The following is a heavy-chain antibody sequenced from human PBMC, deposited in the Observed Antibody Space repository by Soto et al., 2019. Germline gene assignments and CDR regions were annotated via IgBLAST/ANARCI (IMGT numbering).Heavy chain of an antibody. CDR2: IYHAGSP. CDR1: GISIKSSSW. V-gene: IGHV4-4*02. J-gene: IGHJ6*02. D-gene: IGHD2-21*02. CDR3: ARASSFRGDFHV. Sequence: QVQLQESGPGLVKPSGTLSVTCSVSGISIKSSSWWTWLRQSPGKGLEWIGEIYHAGSPNYNPSFQSRVTISADTSTNFFSLRLTSVTAADAAIYYCARASSFRGDFHVWGQGTAVTISS.